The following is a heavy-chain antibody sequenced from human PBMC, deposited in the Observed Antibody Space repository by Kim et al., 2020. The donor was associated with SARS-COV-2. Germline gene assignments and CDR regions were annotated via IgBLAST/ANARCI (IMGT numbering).Heavy chain of an antibody. CDR1: GASISNYY. J-gene: IGHJ4*01. CDR3: ARAAPRWPFYYDNSGYYF. CDR2: IFYSGST. Sequence: SETLSLTCTVSGASISNYYWSWIRQPPGRGLEWIGYIFYSGSTNHNPSLKSRVTISLDPSKNQFSLKLSSVTAADTAVYYCARAAPRWPFYYDNSGYYF. V-gene: IGHV4-59*01. D-gene: IGHD3-22*01.